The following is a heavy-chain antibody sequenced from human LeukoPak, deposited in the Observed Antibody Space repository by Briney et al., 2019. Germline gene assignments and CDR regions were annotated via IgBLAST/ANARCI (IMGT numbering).Heavy chain of an antibody. CDR2: ISGSGGST. V-gene: IGHV3-23*01. D-gene: IGHD2-2*01. Sequence: PGGSLRLSCAASGFTFSSYAMHWVRQAPGKGLEWASAISGSGGSTYYADSVKGRFTISRDNSKNTLYLQMNSLRAEDTAVYYCAKDLGAGIVVVPAAVFGYWGQGTLVTVSS. CDR3: AKDLGAGIVVVPAAVFGY. J-gene: IGHJ4*02. CDR1: GFTFSSYA.